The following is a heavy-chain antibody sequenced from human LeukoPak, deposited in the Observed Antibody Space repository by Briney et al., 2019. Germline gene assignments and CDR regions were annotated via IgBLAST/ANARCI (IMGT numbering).Heavy chain of an antibody. D-gene: IGHD3-22*01. CDR2: ISWNSGSI. CDR3: AKDMYYDSSAFGY. J-gene: IGHJ4*02. Sequence: GGSLSLSCAASGFPFEDLPMPGVRQAPGKARGGVSGISWNSGSIGYADSVKGRFTISRDNAKNSLYLQMNSLRAEDTALYSCAKDMYYDSSAFGYWGQGTLVTVSS. CDR1: GFPFEDLP. V-gene: IGHV3-9*01.